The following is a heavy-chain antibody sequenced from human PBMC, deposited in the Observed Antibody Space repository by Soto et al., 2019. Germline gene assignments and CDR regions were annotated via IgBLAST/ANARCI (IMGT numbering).Heavy chain of an antibody. CDR3: TKEAMDRGVIGDY. Sequence: QVQLVESGGGVVQPGRSLRLSCAASGFTFSNGGMHWVRQAPGKGLEWVAVISYDGSRKYYEDSVGGRFTISRDNSKNTLYLEMNSLRPEDTAVYYSTKEAMDRGVIGDYWGQGTLVTVSS. CDR1: GFTFSNGG. CDR2: ISYDGSRK. D-gene: IGHD3-16*02. J-gene: IGHJ4*02. V-gene: IGHV3-30*18.